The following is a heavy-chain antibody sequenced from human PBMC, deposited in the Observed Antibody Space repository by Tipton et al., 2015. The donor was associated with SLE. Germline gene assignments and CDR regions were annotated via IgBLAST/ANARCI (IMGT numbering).Heavy chain of an antibody. Sequence: SLRLSCAASGFTFSRYSMTWVRQAPGKGLECVASIMQDGSEEYCVDSVKGRFTISRDNAKYSLYLQMNSLRVEDTAVYYCASIVGASVYWGQGTLVTVSS. CDR3: ASIVGASVY. CDR2: IMQDGSEE. J-gene: IGHJ4*02. V-gene: IGHV3-7*01. D-gene: IGHD2-21*01. CDR1: GFTFSRYS.